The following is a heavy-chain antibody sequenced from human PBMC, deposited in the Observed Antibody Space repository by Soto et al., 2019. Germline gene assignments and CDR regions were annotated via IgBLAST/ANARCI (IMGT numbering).Heavy chain of an antibody. CDR3: AKGRGSGTYYSVGY. V-gene: IGHV3-23*01. J-gene: IGHJ4*02. Sequence: EVQLLESGGGLVQPGGSLRLSCAASGFTYNTYAMSWVRQAPGKGLEWVSGISSSGGTTYYADSVKGRFTISRDNSKNTLYLQMNSLKAEDTAVYHCAKGRGSGTYYSVGYWGQGTVVTVSS. D-gene: IGHD3-10*01. CDR1: GFTYNTYA. CDR2: ISSSGGTT.